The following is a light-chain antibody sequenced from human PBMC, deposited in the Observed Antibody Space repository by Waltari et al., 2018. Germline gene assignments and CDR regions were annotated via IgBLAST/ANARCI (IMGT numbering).Light chain of an antibody. Sequence: QSALTQPASVSGSPGQSIPISCTGTSSAIGAYDNVFWYQQPPGKAPKLMIYDVAKRPSGVSNRFSGSKSGYTASLTISGLQAEDEADYHCSAYRGSFTLVFGGGTKVTVL. CDR1: SSAIGAYDN. CDR3: SAYRGSFTLV. J-gene: IGLJ3*02. CDR2: DVA. V-gene: IGLV2-14*03.